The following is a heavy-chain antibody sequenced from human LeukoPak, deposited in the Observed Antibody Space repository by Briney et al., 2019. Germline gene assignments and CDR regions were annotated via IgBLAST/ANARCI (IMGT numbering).Heavy chain of an antibody. CDR2: INPNSGGT. Sequence: GASVKVSCKASGYTFTGYYMHWVRQAPGQGLEWMGWINPNSGGTNYAQKFQGRVTMTRDTSISTAYMELSRLRSDDTAVYYCARVRLGQGWQPLVVFDYWGQGTLVTVSS. CDR1: GYTFTGYY. CDR3: ARVRLGQGWQPLVVFDY. D-gene: IGHD6-19*01. J-gene: IGHJ4*02. V-gene: IGHV1-2*02.